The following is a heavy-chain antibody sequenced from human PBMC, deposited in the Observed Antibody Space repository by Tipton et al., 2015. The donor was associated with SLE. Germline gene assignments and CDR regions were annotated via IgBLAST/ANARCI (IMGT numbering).Heavy chain of an antibody. CDR2: IYYSGST. J-gene: IGHJ4*02. Sequence: TLSLTCTVSGGSISSHYWSWIRQPPGKGLEWIGYIYYSGSTNYNPSLKSRVTISVDTSKNQFSLKLSSVTAADTAVYYCARAPKGEQWLGYFDYWGQGTLVTASS. CDR1: GGSISSHY. CDR3: ARAPKGEQWLGYFDY. V-gene: IGHV4-59*11. D-gene: IGHD6-19*01.